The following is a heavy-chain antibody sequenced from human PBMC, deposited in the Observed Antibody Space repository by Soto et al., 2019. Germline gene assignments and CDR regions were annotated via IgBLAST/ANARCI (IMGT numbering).Heavy chain of an antibody. Sequence: QVHLVQSGAEVKKPGASVKVSCKASGYTFTNYDINWVRQAPGQGLEWMGWISTYPGNTNYAQKLQGRVTMTTDTSTSTAYMELRSLRSDDTAVYYCARGYYYGSGRPTPGGMDVWGQGTTVTVSS. CDR2: ISTYPGNT. CDR1: GYTFTNYD. D-gene: IGHD3-10*01. J-gene: IGHJ6*02. V-gene: IGHV1-18*01. CDR3: ARGYYYGSGRPTPGGMDV.